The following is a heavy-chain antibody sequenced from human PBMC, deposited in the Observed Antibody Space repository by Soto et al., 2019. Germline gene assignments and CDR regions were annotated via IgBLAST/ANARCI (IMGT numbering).Heavy chain of an antibody. J-gene: IGHJ5*02. V-gene: IGHV1-18*01. CDR1: GYTFTSYG. CDR3: AGAHNPAVANP. CDR2: ISAYNGNT. Sequence: QVQLVQSGAEVKKPGASVKVSCKASGYTFTSYGISWVRQAPGQGLEWMGWISAYNGNTNSAQKLQGRVTMTTDTSTSIAYMELRSVRADDTAVYYCAGAHNPAVANPWGQGTLVTVSS. D-gene: IGHD6-19*01.